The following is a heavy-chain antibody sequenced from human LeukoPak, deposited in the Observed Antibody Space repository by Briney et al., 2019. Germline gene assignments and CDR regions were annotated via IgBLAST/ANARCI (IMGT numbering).Heavy chain of an antibody. Sequence: PGGSLRLSCAASGFTVSSNEMSWVRQAPGKGLEWVSSISGGSTYYADSRKGRFTISRDNSKNTLHLQMNSLRAEDTAVYYCAKDLEGAFDIWGQGTMVTVSS. CDR1: GFTVSSNE. CDR3: AKDLEGAFDI. CDR2: ISGGST. J-gene: IGHJ3*02. V-gene: IGHV3-38-3*01. D-gene: IGHD1-1*01.